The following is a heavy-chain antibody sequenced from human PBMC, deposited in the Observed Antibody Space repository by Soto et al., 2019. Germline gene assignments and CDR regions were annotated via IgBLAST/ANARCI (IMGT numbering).Heavy chain of an antibody. CDR2: INASDGRT. D-gene: IGHD3-22*01. V-gene: IGHV3-23*01. CDR1: GFSFGTYA. CDR3: AKPYYDGSGHLEGEFGS. Sequence: GRSLRLSCAASGFSFGTYAMSWVPHEPRKGMEWVSAINASDGRTYYADSVKGRYTISRENSKNTVYLQMNSLRAEETAVYYCAKPYYDGSGHLEGEFGSWGQGT. J-gene: IGHJ4*02.